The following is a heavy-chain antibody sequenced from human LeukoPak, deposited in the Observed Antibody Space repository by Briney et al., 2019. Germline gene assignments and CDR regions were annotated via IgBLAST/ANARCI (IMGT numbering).Heavy chain of an antibody. CDR3: VRDFHVLLYDTGGYSY. CDR2: ISSSSGTI. D-gene: IGHD3-22*01. Sequence: GGSLRLSCVGSGFIFSSYSMNWVRQAPGKGLEWISYISSSSGTIYYADSVKGRFTISRDNAKNSLYLQMNSLRAEDAAVYYCVRDFHVLLYDTGGYSYWGQGTLVTVSS. CDR1: GFIFSSYS. J-gene: IGHJ4*02. V-gene: IGHV3-48*01.